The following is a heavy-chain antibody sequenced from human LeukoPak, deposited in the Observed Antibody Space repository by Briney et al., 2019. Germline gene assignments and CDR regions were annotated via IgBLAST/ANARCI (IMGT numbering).Heavy chain of an antibody. CDR1: GGSISSSSYY. Sequence: SETLSLTCTVSGGSISSSSYYWGWIRQPPGKGLEWIGSIYYSGSTYYNPSLKSRVTISVDTSKNQFSLKLSSVTAADTAVYYCASRYRFDPWGQGTLVTVSS. J-gene: IGHJ5*02. V-gene: IGHV4-39*07. CDR2: IYYSGST. CDR3: ASRYRFDP. D-gene: IGHD1-1*01.